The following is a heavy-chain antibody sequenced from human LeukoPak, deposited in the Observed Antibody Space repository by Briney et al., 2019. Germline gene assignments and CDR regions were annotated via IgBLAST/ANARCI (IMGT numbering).Heavy chain of an antibody. CDR1: WDSVSSNSAA. CDR3: ARTARYCSGGSCYPKDIDY. CDR2: TYYRSKWYN. D-gene: IGHD2-15*01. J-gene: IGHJ4*02. Sequence: SQTLSLICAISWDSVSSNSAAWGWIRQSPSRGLEWLGRTYYRSKWYNDYAVSVKSRITINPDTSKNQFSLQLNSVTPEDTAVYYCARTARYCSGGSCYPKDIDYWGQGTLVTVSS. V-gene: IGHV6-1*01.